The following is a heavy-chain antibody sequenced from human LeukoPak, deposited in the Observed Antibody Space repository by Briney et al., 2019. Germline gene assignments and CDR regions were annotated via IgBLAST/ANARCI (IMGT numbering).Heavy chain of an antibody. Sequence: GGSLRLSCAASGFTFSSYAMSWVRQAPGKGLEWVSAISGRGGSTYYADSVKGRFTISRDNSKNTLYLQMNSLRAEDTAVYYCARGMITYYYDSSGYITPLDYWGQGTLVTVSS. CDR1: GFTFSSYA. V-gene: IGHV3-23*01. J-gene: IGHJ4*02. D-gene: IGHD3-22*01. CDR3: ARGMITYYYDSSGYITPLDY. CDR2: ISGRGGST.